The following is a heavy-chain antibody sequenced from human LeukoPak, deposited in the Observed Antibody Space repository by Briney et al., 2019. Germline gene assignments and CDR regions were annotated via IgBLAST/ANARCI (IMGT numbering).Heavy chain of an antibody. CDR2: IYTSGST. J-gene: IGHJ6*03. D-gene: IGHD6-13*01. V-gene: IGHV4-4*08. Sequence: SETLSLTCTVSGGSISSYYWSWIRQPPGKELEWIGRIYTSGSTNYNPSLKSRVTISVDTSKNQFSLKLSSVTAADTAVYYCASLGYSSSWSYYMDAWGKGTTVTVSS. CDR3: ASLGYSSSWSYYMDA. CDR1: GGSISSYY.